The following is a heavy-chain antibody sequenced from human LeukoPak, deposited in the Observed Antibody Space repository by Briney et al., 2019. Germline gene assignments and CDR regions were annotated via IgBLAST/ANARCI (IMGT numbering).Heavy chain of an antibody. V-gene: IGHV3-23*01. D-gene: IGHD6-13*01. CDR1: GFTFTSYV. CDR3: AKGSSGYSSSWFVDYMDV. CDR2: ISGSGSST. Sequence: GGSLRLSCAASGFTFTSYVMSWVRQAPGKGLEWVSVISGSGSSTDYADSVKGRFTISRDNSKNTLYLQMNSLRAEDTAVYYCAKGSSGYSSSWFVDYMDVWGKGTTVTISS. J-gene: IGHJ6*03.